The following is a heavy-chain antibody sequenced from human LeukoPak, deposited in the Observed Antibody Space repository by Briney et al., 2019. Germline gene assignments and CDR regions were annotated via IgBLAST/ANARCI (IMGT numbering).Heavy chain of an antibody. V-gene: IGHV4-39*06. Sequence: SETLSLTCTVSGGSISSSSYYWGWICQPPGKGLEWIGSIYYSGSTYYNPSLKSRVTISVDTSKNQFPLKLSSVTAADTAVYYCARAGQLWLYADYWGQGTLVTVSS. D-gene: IGHD5-18*01. CDR2: IYYSGST. CDR3: ARAGQLWLYADY. J-gene: IGHJ4*02. CDR1: GGSISSSSYY.